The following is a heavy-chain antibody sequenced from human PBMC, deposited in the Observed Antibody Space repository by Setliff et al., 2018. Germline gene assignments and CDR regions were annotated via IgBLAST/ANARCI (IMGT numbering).Heavy chain of an antibody. D-gene: IGHD6-19*01. J-gene: IGHJ3*02. Sequence: VGSLSLSCAASGFTFRSYEMNWVRQAPGKGLEWISYITTSGSTIYYADSVKGRFTISRDNAKNSLYLQMNSLRAEDTAVYYCASHEPWLWNAFDIWGQGTMVTVSS. CDR2: ITTSGSTI. CDR3: ASHEPWLWNAFDI. V-gene: IGHV3-48*03. CDR1: GFTFRSYE.